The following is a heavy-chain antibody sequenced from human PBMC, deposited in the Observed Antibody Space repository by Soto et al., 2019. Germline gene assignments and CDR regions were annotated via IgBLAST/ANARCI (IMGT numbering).Heavy chain of an antibody. Sequence: SLRLSCEGSGFNFRNFNMIWVRQAPGKGLEWVSSVSGSSSYIYYADSVKGRFTVSRDNANNLVFLQMNGLRPEDTAMYYCARDLRGHYGPWGQGTMVTVSS. D-gene: IGHD4-17*01. CDR3: ARDLRGHYGP. V-gene: IGHV3-21*06. CDR2: VSGSSSYI. CDR1: GFNFRNFN. J-gene: IGHJ3*01.